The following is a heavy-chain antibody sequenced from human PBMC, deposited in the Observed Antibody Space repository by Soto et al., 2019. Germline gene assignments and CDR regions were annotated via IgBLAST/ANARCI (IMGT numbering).Heavy chain of an antibody. D-gene: IGHD3-16*01. CDR1: GFKFSNYA. CDR2: ISATGGGT. J-gene: IGHJ4*02. CDR3: AKDRRAGGNSAFYFDF. V-gene: IGHV3-23*01. Sequence: SLRLSCAASGFKFSNYAMSWVRQAPGKGLEWVSLISATGGGTYYADSVKGRFTISRDNSHNTLYLQVHSLTAEDTAVYYCAKDRRAGGNSAFYFDFWGQGAKVTVYS.